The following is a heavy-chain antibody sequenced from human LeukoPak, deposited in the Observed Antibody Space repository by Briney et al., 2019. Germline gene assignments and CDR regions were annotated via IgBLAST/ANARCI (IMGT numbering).Heavy chain of an antibody. J-gene: IGHJ4*02. V-gene: IGHV4-30-4*01. Sequence: SETLSLTCTVSGGSISSGDYYWSWIRQPPGKGLEWIGYIYYSGSTYYNPSLKSRVTISVDTSKNQFSLKLSSATAADTAVYYCARDRLPGPRWGQGPLVTVSS. CDR3: ARDRLPGPR. CDR1: GGSISSGDYY. CDR2: IYYSGST. D-gene: IGHD2-21*01.